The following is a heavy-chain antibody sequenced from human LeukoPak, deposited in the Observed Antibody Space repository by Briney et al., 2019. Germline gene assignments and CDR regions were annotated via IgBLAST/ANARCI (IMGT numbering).Heavy chain of an antibody. CDR1: GYSISTGYY. CDR2: FYHGGST. J-gene: IGHJ5*02. D-gene: IGHD6-13*01. V-gene: IGHV4-38-2*02. Sequence: SETLSLTCTVSGYSISTGYYWDWIRQPPGKGLEWIGTFYHGGSTYYNPSLKSRVTISVDTSKNQFSLNLTSVTAADTAVYYCAREGPPIAAADNWFDPWGQGTLVTVSS. CDR3: AREGPPIAAADNWFDP.